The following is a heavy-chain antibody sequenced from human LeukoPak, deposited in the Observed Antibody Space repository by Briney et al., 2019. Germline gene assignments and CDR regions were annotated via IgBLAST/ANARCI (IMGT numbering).Heavy chain of an antibody. CDR2: ISSSSSTI. V-gene: IGHV3-48*04. CDR3: ARDAPDSSGYYYAFYYYYMDV. D-gene: IGHD3-22*01. Sequence: GGSLRLSCAASGFTFSSYSMNWVRQAPGKGLEWVSYISSSSSTIYYADSVKGRFTISRDNAKNSLYLQMNSLRAEDTAVYYCARDAPDSSGYYYAFYYYYMDVWGKGTTVTVSS. J-gene: IGHJ6*03. CDR1: GFTFSSYS.